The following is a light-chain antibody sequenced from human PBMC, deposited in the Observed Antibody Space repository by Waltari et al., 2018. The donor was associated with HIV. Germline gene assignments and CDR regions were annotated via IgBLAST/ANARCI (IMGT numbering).Light chain of an antibody. V-gene: IGKV3-15*01. J-gene: IGKJ1*01. Sequence: IVMTQSSATLSASPWERVTLSCRASQSVSSNLAWYQQKPGQAPRLLIYGASARATGIPATFSGSGSGTDFTLTVSNLQSEDFATYYCQQYSNWPRTFGNGTKVEI. CDR3: QQYSNWPRT. CDR1: QSVSSN. CDR2: GAS.